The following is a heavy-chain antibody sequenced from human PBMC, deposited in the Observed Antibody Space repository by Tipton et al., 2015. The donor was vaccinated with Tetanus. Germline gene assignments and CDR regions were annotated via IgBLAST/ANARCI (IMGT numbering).Heavy chain of an antibody. V-gene: IGHV3-7*01. CDR3: AKTGMDYYD. J-gene: IGHJ4*02. CDR2: INTGGSEG. CDR1: GFTFRSSW. Sequence: SLRLSCAASGFTFRSSWMSWVRQAPGKGLEWVANINTGGSEGYYVDSVKGRFTISRDNTKNSLSLQMNSLRVEDTAIYYCAKTGMDYYDWGQGTLVTVSS. D-gene: IGHD3-3*01.